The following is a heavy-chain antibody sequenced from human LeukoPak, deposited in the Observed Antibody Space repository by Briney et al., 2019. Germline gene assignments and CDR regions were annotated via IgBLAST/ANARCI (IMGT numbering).Heavy chain of an antibody. J-gene: IGHJ5*02. V-gene: IGHV1-46*01. Sequence: ASVKVSCKASGYTFTSYGISWVRQAPGQGLEWMGIINPSGGSTSYAQKLQGRVTMTRDTSTSTVYMELSSLRSEDTAVYYCARSDNMERTRTLWFGESFNWFDPWGQGTLVTVSS. CDR1: GYTFTSYG. D-gene: IGHD3-10*01. CDR3: ARSDNMERTRTLWFGESFNWFDP. CDR2: INPSGGST.